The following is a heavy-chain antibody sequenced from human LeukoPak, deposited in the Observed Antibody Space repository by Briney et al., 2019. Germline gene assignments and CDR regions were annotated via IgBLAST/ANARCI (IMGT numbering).Heavy chain of an antibody. D-gene: IGHD3-3*01. V-gene: IGHV2-70*01. CDR3: ARITYDLMRRNYNGMDV. Sequence: ESGPALVKPTQTLTLTCTFSGFSLSTRGMCVSWIRQSPGKALEWLALIDWDDDKYYSTSLKTRLTISKDTSKNQVVLTMTNMDPVDTATHYCARITYDLMRRNYNGMDVWGKGTTVTVSS. CDR1: GFSLSTRGMC. CDR2: IDWDDDK. J-gene: IGHJ6*04.